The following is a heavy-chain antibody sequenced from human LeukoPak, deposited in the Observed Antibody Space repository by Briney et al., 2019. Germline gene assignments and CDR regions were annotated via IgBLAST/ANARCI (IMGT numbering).Heavy chain of an antibody. CDR1: GFTFSSYA. D-gene: IGHD1-1*01. V-gene: IGHV3-23*01. J-gene: IGHJ3*02. CDR2: ISGSGGST. Sequence: GGSLRLSCAASGFTFSSYAMSWVRQAPGKGLEWVSAISGSGGSTYYADSVKGRFTISRDNSKNTLYLQMNSLRAEDTAVVYCASPPPTGTKLNGDDAFDIWGQGTMVTVSS. CDR3: ASPPPTGTKLNGDDAFDI.